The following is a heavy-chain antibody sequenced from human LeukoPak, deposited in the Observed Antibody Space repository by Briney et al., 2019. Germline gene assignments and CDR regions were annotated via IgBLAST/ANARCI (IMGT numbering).Heavy chain of an antibody. D-gene: IGHD3-3*01. J-gene: IGHJ5*02. Sequence: SQTLSLTCTVSGGSISSGDYYWSWIRQPPGKGLEWIGYIYYSGSTYYNPSLKSRVTISVDTSKNQFSLKLSSVTAADTAVYYCARGIGFLEWLSGWFDPWGQGTLVTVSS. CDR2: IYYSGST. CDR1: GGSISSGDYY. V-gene: IGHV4-30-4*08. CDR3: ARGIGFLEWLSGWFDP.